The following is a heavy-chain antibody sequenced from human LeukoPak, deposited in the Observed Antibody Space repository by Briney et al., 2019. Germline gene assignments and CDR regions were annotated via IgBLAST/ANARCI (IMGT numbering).Heavy chain of an antibody. J-gene: IGHJ4*02. CDR3: ARGRNLIQWLVPYYFDY. CDR2: IYYSGGT. V-gene: IGHV4-59*01. Sequence: PSETLSLTCTVSGGSISSYYWSWIRQPPGKGLEWIGYIYYSGGTNYNPSLKSRVTISVDTSKNQFSLKLSSVTAADTAVYYCARGRNLIQWLVPYYFDYWGQGTLVTVSS. CDR1: GGSISSYY. D-gene: IGHD6-19*01.